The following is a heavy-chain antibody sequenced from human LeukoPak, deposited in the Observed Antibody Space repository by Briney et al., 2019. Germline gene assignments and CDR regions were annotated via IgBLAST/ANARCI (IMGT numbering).Heavy chain of an antibody. J-gene: IGHJ6*03. Sequence: SETLSLTCAVYGGSFSGYYWSWIRQPPGKGLEWIGEINHSGSTNYNPSLKSRVTISVDTSKDQFSLKLSSVTAADTAVYYCARAGYCSSTSCYGGYYYYYYMDVWGKGTTVTVSS. D-gene: IGHD2-2*01. V-gene: IGHV4-34*01. CDR1: GGSFSGYY. CDR3: ARAGYCSSTSCYGGYYYYYYMDV. CDR2: INHSGST.